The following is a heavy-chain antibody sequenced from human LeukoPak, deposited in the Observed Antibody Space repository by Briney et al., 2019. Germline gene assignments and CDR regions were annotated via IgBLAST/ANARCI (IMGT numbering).Heavy chain of an antibody. CDR2: ISAYNGIT. CDR3: ARDRYSSSWQP. J-gene: IGHJ4*02. Sequence: ASVKVSCTASGYTFTSYGISWVRQAPEQGLEWMGWISAYNGITNYAQKLQGRVTMTTDTSTSTAYMELRSLRSDDTAVYYCARDRYSSSWQPWGQGTLVTVSS. V-gene: IGHV1-18*01. D-gene: IGHD6-13*01. CDR1: GYTFTSYG.